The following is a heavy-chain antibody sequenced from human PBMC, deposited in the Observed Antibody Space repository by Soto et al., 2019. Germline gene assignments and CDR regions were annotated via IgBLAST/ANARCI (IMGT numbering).Heavy chain of an antibody. J-gene: IGHJ4*02. CDR1: GFTLSDHF. CDR3: VTLQFSRWFY. V-gene: IGHV3-72*01. D-gene: IGHD4-4*01. CDR2: TKHKAASYTT. Sequence: GGSLRLSCAASGFTLSDHFMQWVRQAPGKGLEWVGRTKHKAASYTTDYAASVNGRFTISRDDSKNSLYPQMNSLKTEDTAMYYCVTLQFSRWFYWGLGTLVTVSS.